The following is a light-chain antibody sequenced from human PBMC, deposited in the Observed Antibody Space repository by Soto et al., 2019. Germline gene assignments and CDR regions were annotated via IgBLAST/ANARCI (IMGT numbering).Light chain of an antibody. CDR1: QDINNY. V-gene: IGKV1-33*01. J-gene: IGKJ3*01. CDR2: DAS. Sequence: DLQMTQSPSSLSASVGDRVTITCQASQDINNYLNWYQQKPGKAPKLLIYDASNLEVGVPSRFSGSGSGTHFTFTIISLQPEDIGTYYCQQYDDLPSFTFGPGTKVDIK. CDR3: QQYDDLPSFT.